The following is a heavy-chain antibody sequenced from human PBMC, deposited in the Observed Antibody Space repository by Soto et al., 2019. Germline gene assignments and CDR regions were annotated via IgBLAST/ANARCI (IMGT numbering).Heavy chain of an antibody. Sequence: SETLSLTCAVSGGSISSGGYSWSWIRQPPGKGLEWIGYIYHSGSTYYNPSLKSRVTISVDRSKNQFSLKLSSVTAADTAVYCCARNTKRYYYGSGSLLNYYYYGMDVWGQGTTVTVSS. CDR1: GGSISSGGYS. J-gene: IGHJ6*02. CDR3: ARNTKRYYYGSGSLLNYYYYGMDV. V-gene: IGHV4-30-2*01. CDR2: IYHSGST. D-gene: IGHD3-10*01.